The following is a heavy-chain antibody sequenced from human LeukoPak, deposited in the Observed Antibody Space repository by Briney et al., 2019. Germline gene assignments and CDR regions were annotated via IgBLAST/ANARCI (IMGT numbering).Heavy chain of an antibody. Sequence: ASVKVSCKASGYTFTSYGISWVRQAPGQGLEWMGWISAYNGNTNYAQKLQGRVTMTTDTSTSTAYMELRSLRSDDTAVYYCARHLDCSSTSCLPWFDPWGQGTLVTVSS. CDR2: ISAYNGNT. CDR1: GYTFTSYG. D-gene: IGHD2-2*01. J-gene: IGHJ5*02. CDR3: ARHLDCSSTSCLPWFDP. V-gene: IGHV1-18*01.